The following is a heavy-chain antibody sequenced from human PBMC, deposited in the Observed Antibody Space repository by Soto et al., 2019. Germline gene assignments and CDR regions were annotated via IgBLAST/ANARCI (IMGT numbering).Heavy chain of an antibody. D-gene: IGHD3-10*01. J-gene: IGHJ5*02. CDR3: ARERGRGVMRGWFDP. CDR1: GGSFSGYY. V-gene: IGHV4-34*01. CDR2: INHSGST. Sequence: QVQLQQWGAGLLKPSETLSLTCAVYGGSFSGYYWSWIRQPPGKGLEWIGEINHSGSTNYNPSLKSRVTISVDTSKNQFSLKLGSVTAADTAVYYCARERGRGVMRGWFDPWGQGTLVTVSS.